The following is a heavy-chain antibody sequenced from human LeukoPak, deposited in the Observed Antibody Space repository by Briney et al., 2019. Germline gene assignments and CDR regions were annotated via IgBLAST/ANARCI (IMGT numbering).Heavy chain of an antibody. V-gene: IGHV3-30-3*01. CDR2: ISYDGSNK. CDR3: ARDRRIRFLEWLPDGGRYFDSPTFDY. J-gene: IGHJ4*02. CDR1: GFTFSSYA. Sequence: GGSLRLSCAASGFTFSSYAMPWVRQAPGKGLEWVAVISYDGSNKYYADSVKGRFTISRDNSKNTLYLQMNSLRAEDTAVYYCARDRRIRFLEWLPDGGRYFDSPTFDYWGQGTLVTVSS. D-gene: IGHD3-3*01.